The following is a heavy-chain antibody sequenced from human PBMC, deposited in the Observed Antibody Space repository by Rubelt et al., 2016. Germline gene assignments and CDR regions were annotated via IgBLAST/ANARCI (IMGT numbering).Heavy chain of an antibody. Sequence: EVQLVESGGGLVQPGGSLRLSCAASGFTFSSYEMTWVRQSPGKGLEWVAYISSSGNTRDYADSVKGRFTISRDNARNALYVQMSSLRAEETAVDYCASPSVVDVDDWGRGTLVTVSS. CDR3: ASPSVVDVDD. J-gene: IGHJ4*02. D-gene: IGHD3-22*01. CDR1: GFTFSSYE. V-gene: IGHV3-48*03. CDR2: ISSSGNTR.